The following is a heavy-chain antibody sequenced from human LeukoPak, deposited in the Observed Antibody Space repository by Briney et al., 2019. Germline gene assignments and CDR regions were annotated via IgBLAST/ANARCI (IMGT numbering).Heavy chain of an antibody. V-gene: IGHV5-51*01. CDR2: IHPGDSDT. CDR1: GDSFTTYW. J-gene: IGHJ4*02. Sequence: GESLKISCKGSGDSFTTYWIAWVRQMPGKGLEWMGFIHPGDSDTRYSPSFQGQVTISADKSISTAYLQWSSLKASDTAMYYCARHLGTAMVSPLGYWGQGTLVTVSS. D-gene: IGHD5-18*01. CDR3: ARHLGTAMVSPLGY.